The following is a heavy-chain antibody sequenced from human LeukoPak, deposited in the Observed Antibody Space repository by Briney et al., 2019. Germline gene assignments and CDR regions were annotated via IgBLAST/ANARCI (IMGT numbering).Heavy chain of an antibody. D-gene: IGHD7-27*01. CDR3: ARGPPNWGMVGY. Sequence: ASVKVSCKASGYTFTSFDFNWVRQATGQGLEWMGWMKSNNGHTGYAQKFQGRVTMTRDTSISTAYMELSSLTFEVTAVYYCARGPPNWGMVGYWGQGTLVTVSS. J-gene: IGHJ4*02. CDR2: MKSNNGHT. CDR1: GYTFTSFD. V-gene: IGHV1-8*01.